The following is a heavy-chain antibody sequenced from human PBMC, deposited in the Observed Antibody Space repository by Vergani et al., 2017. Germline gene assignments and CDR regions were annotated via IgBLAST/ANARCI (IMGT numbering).Heavy chain of an antibody. CDR3: ARQAAAGLDY. D-gene: IGHD6-13*01. CDR1: GFTFSSYA. J-gene: IGHJ4*02. V-gene: IGHV3-64D*06. Sequence: EVQLVESGGGLVPPGGSLRLSCSASGFTFSSYAMHWVRQAPGKGLEYVSAISSNGGSTYYADSVKGRFTISRDNSKNTLYLQMSSLRAEDTAVYYCARQAAAGLDYWGQGTLVTVSS. CDR2: ISSNGGST.